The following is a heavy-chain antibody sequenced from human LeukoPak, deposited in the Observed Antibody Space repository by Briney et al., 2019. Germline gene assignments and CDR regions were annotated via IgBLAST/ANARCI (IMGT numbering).Heavy chain of an antibody. CDR3: ARARIRTGSGYYYYMNV. V-gene: IGHV3-30*06. J-gene: IGHJ6*03. CDR1: GFTFSSYG. Sequence: GGSLRLSCAASGFTFSSYGMHWVRQAPGKGLEWVAVISYDGTKEYYADSVKGRFTISRDNSKNTLYLQMDSLRAEDTAVFYCARARIRTGSGYYYYMNVWGKGTTVIVSS. D-gene: IGHD3-10*01. CDR2: ISYDGTKE.